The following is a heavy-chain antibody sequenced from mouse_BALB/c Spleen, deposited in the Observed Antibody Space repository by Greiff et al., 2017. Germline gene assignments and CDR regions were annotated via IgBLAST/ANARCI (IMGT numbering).Heavy chain of an antibody. CDR3: ARSEGYDVNYYAMDY. Sequence: EVQLVESGGGLVQPGGSRKLSCAASGFTFSSFGMHWVRQAPEKGLEWVAYISSGSSTIYYADTVKGRFTISRDNPKNTLFLQMTSLRSEDTAMYYCARSEGYDVNYYAMDYWGQGTSVTVSS. D-gene: IGHD2-2*01. V-gene: IGHV5-17*02. CDR1: GFTFSSFG. J-gene: IGHJ4*01. CDR2: ISSGSSTI.